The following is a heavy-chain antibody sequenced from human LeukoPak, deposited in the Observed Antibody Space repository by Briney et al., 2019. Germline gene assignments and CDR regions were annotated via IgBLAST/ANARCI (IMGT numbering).Heavy chain of an antibody. CDR3: AKDPAYCGGDCYSGDY. V-gene: IGHV3-23*01. CDR1: GFMFSSYA. D-gene: IGHD2-21*02. Sequence: PGRSLRLSCAASGFMFSSYAMNWVRQAPGKGLEWVSAISGSGGSTYYADSVKGRFTISRDNSKNTLYLQMNSLRAEDTAVYYCAKDPAYCGGDCYSGDYWGQGTLVTVSS. CDR2: ISGSGGST. J-gene: IGHJ4*02.